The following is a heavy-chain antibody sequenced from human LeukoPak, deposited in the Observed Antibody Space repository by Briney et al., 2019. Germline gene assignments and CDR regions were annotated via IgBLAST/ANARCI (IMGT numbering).Heavy chain of an antibody. CDR1: GHTFTGYY. Sequence: AASVKVSCKASGHTFTGYYMHWVPQAPGQGLEWMGWINPNSGGTNYAQKFQGRVTMTRDTSISTAYMELSRLRSDDTAVYYCASLVVPASWFDPWGQGTLVTVSS. CDR2: INPNSGGT. CDR3: ASLVVPASWFDP. V-gene: IGHV1-2*02. J-gene: IGHJ5*02. D-gene: IGHD2-2*01.